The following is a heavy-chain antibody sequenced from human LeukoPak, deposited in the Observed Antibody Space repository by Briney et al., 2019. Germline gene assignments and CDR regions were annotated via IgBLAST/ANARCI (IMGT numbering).Heavy chain of an antibody. CDR1: GFTFSSYW. V-gene: IGHV3-74*01. CDR3: AKHHGDPTSRYYFDY. D-gene: IGHD4-17*01. CDR2: INSDGSST. Sequence: GGSLRLPCAASGFTFSSYWMHWVRHAPGKGLVWVSRINSDGSSTSYADSVKGRFTISRDNAKNTLYLQMNSLRAEDTAVYYCAKHHGDPTSRYYFDYWGQGTLVTVSS. J-gene: IGHJ4*02.